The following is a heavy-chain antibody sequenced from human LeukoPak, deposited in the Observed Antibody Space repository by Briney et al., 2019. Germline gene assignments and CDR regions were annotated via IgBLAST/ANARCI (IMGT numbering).Heavy chain of an antibody. CDR1: GVSISSGGYS. CDR3: ARAKYYDYVWGSYRYSTFFDY. Sequence: SETLSLTCAVSGVSISSGGYSWRWIRQPPGKGLEWIGYIYYSGSTYYNPSLKSRVTISVDTSKNQFALKLSSVTAADTAVYYCARAKYYDYVWGSYRYSTFFDYWGQGTLVTVSS. D-gene: IGHD3-16*02. J-gene: IGHJ4*02. V-gene: IGHV4-30-4*07. CDR2: IYYSGST.